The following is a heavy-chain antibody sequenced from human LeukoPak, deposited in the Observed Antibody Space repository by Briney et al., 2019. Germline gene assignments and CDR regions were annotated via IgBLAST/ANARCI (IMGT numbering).Heavy chain of an antibody. CDR2: MNPNSGNT. CDR1: GYTFTSYD. Sequence: ASVKVSCKASGYTFTSYDINWVRQATGQGLEWMGWMNPNSGNTGYAQKFQGRVTITRNTSISTAYMELSSLRSEDTAVYYCARALWFGEFMGDYWGQGTLVTVSS. J-gene: IGHJ4*02. V-gene: IGHV1-8*03. CDR3: ARALWFGEFMGDY. D-gene: IGHD3-10*01.